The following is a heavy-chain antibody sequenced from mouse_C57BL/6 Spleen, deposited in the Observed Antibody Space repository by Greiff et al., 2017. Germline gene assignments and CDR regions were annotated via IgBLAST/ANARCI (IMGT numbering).Heavy chain of an antibody. D-gene: IGHD1-1*01. Sequence: DVKLVESEGGLVQPGSSMKLSCTASGFTFSDYYMAWVRQVPEKGLEWVANINYDGSSTYYLDSLKSRFIISRDNAKNILYLQMSSLKSEDTATYYCARASYYCGSSHLYFDVWGTGTTVTVSS. CDR2: INYDGSST. J-gene: IGHJ1*03. CDR3: ARASYYCGSSHLYFDV. CDR1: GFTFSDYY. V-gene: IGHV5-16*01.